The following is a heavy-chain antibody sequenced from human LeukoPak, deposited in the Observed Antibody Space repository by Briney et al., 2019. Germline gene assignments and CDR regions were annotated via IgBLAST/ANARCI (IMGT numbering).Heavy chain of an antibody. D-gene: IGHD5/OR15-5a*01. V-gene: IGHV3-9*01. J-gene: IGHJ3*02. Sequence: PGGSLRLSCAASGFSFVDYAMQWVRQAPGKGLEWVSGISWNSGSIGYADSVKGRFTISRDDAKNSLHLQMNSLRAEDTALYYCAKGVRSTRLGDAFDIWGQGTMVTVSS. CDR1: GFSFVDYA. CDR3: AKGVRSTRLGDAFDI. CDR2: ISWNSGSI.